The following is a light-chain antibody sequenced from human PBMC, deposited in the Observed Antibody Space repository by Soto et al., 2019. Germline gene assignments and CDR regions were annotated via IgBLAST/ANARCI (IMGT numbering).Light chain of an antibody. V-gene: IGKV3-15*01. CDR1: ESIRSD. CDR3: QQYHDWPTIT. J-gene: IGKJ5*01. Sequence: EIVMTQSPDILSVPPGDRATLSCRASESIRSDLAWYQQKPGQAPRLLIFGGSIRAADIPARFSGSGSGTEFTLTIGTLQAEDFEIYYCQQYHDWPTITFGQGTRLETK. CDR2: GGS.